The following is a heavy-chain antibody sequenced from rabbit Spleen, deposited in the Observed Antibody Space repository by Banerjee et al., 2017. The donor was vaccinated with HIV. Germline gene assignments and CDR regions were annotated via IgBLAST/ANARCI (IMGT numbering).Heavy chain of an antibody. CDR2: IDPLFGTT. Sequence: QEQLVESGGGLVQPGGSLKLSCKASGFDLSSYGVSWVRQAPGKGLEWIGYIDPLFGTTYYANWVNGRFTISSHNAQNTLYLQVTSLTAADTATYFCARDLTDAIGWNFGWWGQGTLVTVS. V-gene: IGHV1S47*01. CDR3: ARDLTDAIGWNFGW. J-gene: IGHJ4*01. CDR1: GFDLSSYG. D-gene: IGHD4-1*01.